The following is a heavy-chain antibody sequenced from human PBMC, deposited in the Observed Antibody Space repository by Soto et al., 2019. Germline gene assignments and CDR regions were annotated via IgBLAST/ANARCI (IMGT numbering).Heavy chain of an antibody. J-gene: IGHJ6*02. CDR1: GYTFTSYG. D-gene: IGHD6-13*01. Sequence: QVQLVQSGAEVKKPGASVKDSCEASGYTFTSYGITWVRQAPGQGLEGMGWISAYNGNTNLAQKFQGRVTMTTDTSTSTAYMEVRSLRSDDTAVYYCARDGSRIAAAKSDYYYYGMDVWGQGTTVTVSS. V-gene: IGHV1-18*01. CDR3: ARDGSRIAAAKSDYYYYGMDV. CDR2: ISAYNGNT.